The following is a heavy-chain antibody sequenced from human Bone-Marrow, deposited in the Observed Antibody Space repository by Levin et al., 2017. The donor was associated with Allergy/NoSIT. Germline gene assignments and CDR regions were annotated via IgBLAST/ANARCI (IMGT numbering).Heavy chain of an antibody. J-gene: IGHJ4*02. Sequence: ASETLSLTCTVSGGSISSYYWNWIRQPPGKGLEWIGYIYYSGITSYNPSLKSRVTISVDTSKNQFSLKLSSVIAADTAVYYCASLNWNYGQDYWGQGTRVTVSS. V-gene: IGHV4-59*08. CDR2: IYYSGIT. D-gene: IGHD1-7*01. CDR1: GGSISSYY. CDR3: ASLNWNYGQDY.